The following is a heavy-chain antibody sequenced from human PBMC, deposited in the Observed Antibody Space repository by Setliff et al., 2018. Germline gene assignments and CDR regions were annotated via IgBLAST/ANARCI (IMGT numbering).Heavy chain of an antibody. CDR3: AKRGPYCSGGTCHYYFDY. CDR1: GGSISSGDAS. J-gene: IGHJ4*02. CDR2: IYHAGST. D-gene: IGHD2-15*01. Sequence: SETLSLTCAVSGGSISSGDASWSWVRQPPGKGLEWIGYIYHAGSTYYNPSLESRVTISIDKPNKQFSLGLRSLTAEDTAVYYCAKRGPYCSGGTCHYYFDYWGQGTLVTVSS. V-gene: IGHV4-30-2*01.